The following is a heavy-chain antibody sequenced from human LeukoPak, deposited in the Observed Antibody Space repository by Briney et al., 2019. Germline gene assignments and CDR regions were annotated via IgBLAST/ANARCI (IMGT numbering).Heavy chain of an antibody. CDR1: GYSISSGYY. Sequence: PSETLSLTCTVSGYSISSGYYWGWIRQPPGKGLEWIGSIYHSGSTYYNPSLKSRVTISVDTSKNQFSLKLSSVTAADTAVYYCAREKYDILTGYYTRIAYWGQGTLVTVSS. J-gene: IGHJ4*02. CDR3: AREKYDILTGYYTRIAY. V-gene: IGHV4-38-2*02. CDR2: IYHSGST. D-gene: IGHD3-9*01.